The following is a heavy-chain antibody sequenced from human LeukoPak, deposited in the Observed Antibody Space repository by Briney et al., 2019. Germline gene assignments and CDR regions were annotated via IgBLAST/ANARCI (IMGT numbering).Heavy chain of an antibody. CDR3: ARARRDYCGGDCYLYYFDY. D-gene: IGHD2-21*02. V-gene: IGHV1-8*01. CDR2: MNPNSGNT. J-gene: IGHJ4*02. Sequence: ASVKVSCKASGYTFTSYDINWVRQATGQGLEWMGCMNPNSGNTGYAQQFQGRVTMTRNTSISTAYMELSSLRSEDTAVYYCARARRDYCGGDCYLYYFDYWGQGTLVTVSS. CDR1: GYTFTSYD.